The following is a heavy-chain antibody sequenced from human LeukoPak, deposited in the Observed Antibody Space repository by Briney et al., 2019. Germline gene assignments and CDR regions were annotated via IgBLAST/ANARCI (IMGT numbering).Heavy chain of an antibody. J-gene: IGHJ3*02. CDR3: AIPYGDYVGAFDI. CDR2: IYYSGST. D-gene: IGHD4-17*01. Sequence: SETLSLTCAVYGGSFSGYYWSWIRQPPGKGLEWIGYIYYSGSTNYNPSLKSRVTISVDTSKNQFSLKLSSVTAADTAVYYCAIPYGDYVGAFDIWGQGTMVTVSS. CDR1: GGSFSGYY. V-gene: IGHV4-59*08.